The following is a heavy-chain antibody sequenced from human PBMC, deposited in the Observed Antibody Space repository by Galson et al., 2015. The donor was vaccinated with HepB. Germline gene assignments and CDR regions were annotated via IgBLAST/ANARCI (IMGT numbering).Heavy chain of an antibody. V-gene: IGHV1-2*02. D-gene: IGHD6-6*01. J-gene: IGHJ5*02. CDR1: GYTFTGYY. CDR3: ARGIYTSSSPGRFDP. Sequence: SVKVSCKASGYTFTGYYIHWVRQAPGQGPEWLGWINPDSGDTHYAQNFRGRVTVTRDTSITTAYMELSSLRSDDTAVYYCARGIYTSSSPGRFDPWGQGTPVAVSS. CDR2: INPDSGDT.